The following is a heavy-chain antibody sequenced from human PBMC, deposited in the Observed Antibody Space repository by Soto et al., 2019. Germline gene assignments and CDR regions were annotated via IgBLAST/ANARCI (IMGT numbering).Heavy chain of an antibody. D-gene: IGHD6-13*01. CDR3: ARGSSSWPYFDY. J-gene: IGHJ4*02. V-gene: IGHV1-69*15. CDR2: IIPIFGTT. CDR1: GGTFSSYA. Sequence: QVQLVQSGAEVKKPGSSVKVSCKASGGTFSSYAISWVRQAPGQGLEWMGRIIPIFGTTNYAQRFQGRVTITADPSTNTAYLELSSLRSEDTAVYSCARGSSSWPYFDYWGQGTLVTVSS.